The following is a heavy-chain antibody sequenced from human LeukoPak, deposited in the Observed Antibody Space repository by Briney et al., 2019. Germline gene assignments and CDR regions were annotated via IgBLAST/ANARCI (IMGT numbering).Heavy chain of an antibody. V-gene: IGHV3-53*01. Sequence: GGSLRLSCAASGFTVSSNYMSWVRQAPGKGLEWVSVIYSGGSTYYADSVKGRFTISRDNSKNTLYLQMNSLRAENTAVYYCARDSDYTSISYGMDVWGQGTTVTVSS. CDR3: ARDSDYTSISYGMDV. J-gene: IGHJ6*02. CDR2: IYSGGST. D-gene: IGHD4-11*01. CDR1: GFTVSSNY.